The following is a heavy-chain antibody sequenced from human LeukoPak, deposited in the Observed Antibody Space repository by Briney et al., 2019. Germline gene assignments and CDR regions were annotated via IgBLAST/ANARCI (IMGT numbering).Heavy chain of an antibody. Sequence: GASVKVSCKASGYTFTSYGISWVRQAPGQGLEWMGWISAYNGNTNYAQKLQGRVTMTTDPSTSTAYMELRSLRSDDTAVYYCARASITMVRGVLDPWGQGTLVTVSS. J-gene: IGHJ5*02. V-gene: IGHV1-18*04. CDR2: ISAYNGNT. CDR3: ARASITMVRGVLDP. CDR1: GYTFTSYG. D-gene: IGHD3-10*01.